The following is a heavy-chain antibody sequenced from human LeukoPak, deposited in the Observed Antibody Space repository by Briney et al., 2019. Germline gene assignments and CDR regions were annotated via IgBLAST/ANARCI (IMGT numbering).Heavy chain of an antibody. CDR1: GFTFSNCI. CDR3: ASTMVRRVIIKRGFAY. CDR2: ISSSSSTI. J-gene: IGHJ4*02. V-gene: IGHV3-48*02. D-gene: IGHD3-10*01. Sequence: PGGSLRLSCAASGFTFSNCIMNGVRQAPGKGLEWVSYISSSSSTIYYADSVKGRFTISRDNAKNSLYLQMNSLRDEDTAVYYCASTMVRRVIIKRGFAYWGQGTLVTVSS.